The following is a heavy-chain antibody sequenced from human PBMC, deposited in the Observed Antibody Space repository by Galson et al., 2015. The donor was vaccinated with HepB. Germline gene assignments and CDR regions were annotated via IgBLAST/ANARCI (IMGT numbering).Heavy chain of an antibody. J-gene: IGHJ4*02. CDR3: ARISGYSSGWYLFDY. CDR1: GGSISSYY. D-gene: IGHD6-19*01. CDR2: IYTSGST. V-gene: IGHV4-4*07. Sequence: ETLSLTCTVSGGSISSYYWSWLRQPAGKGLEWIGRIYTSGSTNYNPSLKSRVTISVDTSKNQFSLKLSSVTAADTAVYYCARISGYSSGWYLFDYWGQGTLVTVSS.